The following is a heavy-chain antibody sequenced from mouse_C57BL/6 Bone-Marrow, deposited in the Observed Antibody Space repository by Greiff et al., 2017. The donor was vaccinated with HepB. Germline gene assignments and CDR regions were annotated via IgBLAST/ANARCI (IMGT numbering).Heavy chain of an antibody. CDR2: IRLKSDNYAT. J-gene: IGHJ4*01. CDR1: GFTFSNYW. D-gene: IGHD1-1*01. Sequence: EVKLMESGGGLVQPGGSMKLSCVASGFTFSNYWMNWVRQSPEKGLEWVAQIRLKSDNYATHYAESVKGRFTISRDDSKSSVYLQMNNLRAEDTGIYYCTGSSYGGDYAMDYWGQGTSVTVSS. V-gene: IGHV6-3*01. CDR3: TGSSYGGDYAMDY.